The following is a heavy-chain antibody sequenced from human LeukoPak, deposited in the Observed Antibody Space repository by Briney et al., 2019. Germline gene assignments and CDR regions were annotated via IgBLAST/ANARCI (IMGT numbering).Heavy chain of an antibody. CDR2: INTDGSST. CDR1: GFTFSSYW. J-gene: IGHJ4*02. Sequence: PGGSLRLSCAASGFTFSSYWMHWVRQAPGKGLVWVSRINTDGSSTSYADSVKGRFTISRDNAKNTLYLQMNSLRAEDTAVYYCATTSEAYDFWSGWDYWGQGTLVTVSS. CDR3: ATTSEAYDFWSGWDY. D-gene: IGHD3-3*01. V-gene: IGHV3-74*01.